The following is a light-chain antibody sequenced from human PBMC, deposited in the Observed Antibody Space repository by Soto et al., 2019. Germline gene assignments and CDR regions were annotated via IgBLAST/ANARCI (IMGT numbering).Light chain of an antibody. CDR2: YVT. V-gene: IGLV2-14*01. CDR3: SSFTTSSPLV. Sequence: QSALTQPASVSGSRGQSITISCTGSSSDVGGYDYVSWYQQHPGKAPKLIIYYVTNRPSGVSDRFSGSKSGNTASLTISGLQAEDEADYFCSSFTTSSPLVFGGGTTVTVL. CDR1: SSDVGGYDY. J-gene: IGLJ2*01.